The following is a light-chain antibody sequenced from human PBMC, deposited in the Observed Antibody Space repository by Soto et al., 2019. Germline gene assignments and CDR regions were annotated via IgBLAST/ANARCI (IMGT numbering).Light chain of an antibody. Sequence: VLTQPPSVSGAPGQRVTISCTGSSSNIGAGYDVHWYQQLPGTAPKLLIYANSNRPSGVPDRFSGSKSGTSASLAITGLQAEDEADYHCQSYDSSLSGYVFGTGTKVTVL. CDR2: ANS. CDR3: QSYDSSLSGYV. V-gene: IGLV1-40*01. CDR1: SSNIGAGYD. J-gene: IGLJ1*01.